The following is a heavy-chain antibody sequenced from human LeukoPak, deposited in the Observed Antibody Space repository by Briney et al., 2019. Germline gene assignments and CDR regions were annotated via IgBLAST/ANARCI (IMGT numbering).Heavy chain of an antibody. J-gene: IGHJ6*04. CDR3: AELGITMIGGV. V-gene: IGHV3-48*03. D-gene: IGHD3-10*02. CDR2: ISNSGSTI. Sequence: PGGSLRLSCAASGFTFSSYAMSWVRQAPGKGLEWVSYISNSGSTIYNADSVKGRFTISRDNAKNSLYLQMNSLRAEDTAVYYCAELGITMIGGVWGKGTTVTIPS. CDR1: GFTFSSYA.